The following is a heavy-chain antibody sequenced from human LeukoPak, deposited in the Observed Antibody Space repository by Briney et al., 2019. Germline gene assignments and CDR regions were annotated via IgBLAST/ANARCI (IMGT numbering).Heavy chain of an antibody. D-gene: IGHD5-12*01. CDR3: AKARGHPWPSYYFDY. J-gene: IGHJ4*02. Sequence: GGSLRLSCAASGFTFGTYAMNWVRQAPGKGLEWVSGIGGSGVTYYADSVRGRFTMSRDNSQNTLFLQMNSLRVEDTAVYYCAKARGHPWPSYYFDYWGQGTLVTVSS. CDR2: IGGSGVT. CDR1: GFTFGTYA. V-gene: IGHV3-23*01.